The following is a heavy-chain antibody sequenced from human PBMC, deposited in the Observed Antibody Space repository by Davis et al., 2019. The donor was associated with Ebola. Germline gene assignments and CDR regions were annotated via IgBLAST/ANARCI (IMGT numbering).Heavy chain of an antibody. Sequence: KVSCKGSGYSFTSYWIGWVRQMPGKGLEWMGIIYPGDSDTRYSPSFQGQVTISADKSISTAYLQWSSLKASDTAMYYCARRGITIFGVVGPLDYWGQGTLVTVSS. CDR1: GYSFTSYW. J-gene: IGHJ4*02. D-gene: IGHD3-3*01. CDR2: IYPGDSDT. CDR3: ARRGITIFGVVGPLDY. V-gene: IGHV5-51*01.